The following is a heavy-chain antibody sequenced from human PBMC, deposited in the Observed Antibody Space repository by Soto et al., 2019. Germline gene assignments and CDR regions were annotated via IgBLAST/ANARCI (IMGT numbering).Heavy chain of an antibody. CDR3: ARESLPRGIVVVPAAHYYYGMDV. Sequence: GESLKISCKGSGYSFTSYWISWVRQMPGKGLEWMGRIDPSDSYTNYSPSFQGHVTISADKSISTAYLQWSSLKASDTAMYYCARESLPRGIVVVPAAHYYYGMDVWGQGTTVTVSS. J-gene: IGHJ6*02. CDR2: IDPSDSYT. V-gene: IGHV5-10-1*01. D-gene: IGHD2-2*01. CDR1: GYSFTSYW.